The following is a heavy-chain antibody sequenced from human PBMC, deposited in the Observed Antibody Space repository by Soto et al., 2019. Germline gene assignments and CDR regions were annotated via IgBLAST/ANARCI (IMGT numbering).Heavy chain of an antibody. CDR3: ARHQRDDASRKIDC. D-gene: IGHD3-16*01. Sequence: GESLKISCQGSGYSFTSNWIGWVRQMRGKGLEWMGIINPADSDIKYSPSFQGQVTISADKSIGTAYLQWSSLKASDTAMYYCARHQRDDASRKIDCWGQGTLVTVSS. J-gene: IGHJ4*02. CDR1: GYSFTSNW. V-gene: IGHV5-51*01. CDR2: INPADSDI.